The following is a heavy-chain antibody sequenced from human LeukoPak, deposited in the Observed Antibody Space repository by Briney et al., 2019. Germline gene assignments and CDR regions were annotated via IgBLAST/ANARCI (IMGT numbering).Heavy chain of an antibody. CDR3: ASGRTYCGGDCQNDAFNI. V-gene: IGHV5-51*04. CDR2: IYPRDSDI. D-gene: IGHD2-21*02. CDR1: GYSFTTYW. J-gene: IGHJ3*02. Sequence: GESLKISCKGSGYSFTTYWIAWVRQMPGKGLEWMGIIYPRDSDIRYNPPFQGQVTISADKPISTAYLQWSSLKASDTAMYYCASGRTYCGGDCQNDAFNIWGQGTMVTVSS.